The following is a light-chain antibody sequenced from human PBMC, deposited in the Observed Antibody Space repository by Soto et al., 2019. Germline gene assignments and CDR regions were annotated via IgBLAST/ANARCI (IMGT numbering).Light chain of an antibody. V-gene: IGKV2-30*02. CDR3: MQGTHWPWT. J-gene: IGKJ1*01. CDR1: QSLIHSDGNTY. CDR2: KVS. Sequence: DVVMTQSPLSLPVTLGQPASISCRSSQSLIHSDGNTYLNWFQQRPGQSPRRLIYKVSDRDSGAPDRFSGRGSGPDFTLQISRVEAEDVGVYYCMQGTHWPWTFGQGTEVEIK.